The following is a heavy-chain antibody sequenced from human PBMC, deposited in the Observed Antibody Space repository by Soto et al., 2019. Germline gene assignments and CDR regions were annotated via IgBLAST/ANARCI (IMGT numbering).Heavy chain of an antibody. CDR3: ARDPAHYVLLSNYGMDV. CDR2: ISYDGSNK. Sequence: QVQLVESGGGVVQPGRSLRLSCAASGFTFSSYAMHWVRQAPGKGLEWVAVISYDGSNKYYADSVKGRFTISRDNSKNTLYLQMNSLRAEDTAVYYCARDPAHYVLLSNYGMDVWGQGTTVTVSS. J-gene: IGHJ6*02. D-gene: IGHD3-10*01. CDR1: GFTFSSYA. V-gene: IGHV3-30-3*01.